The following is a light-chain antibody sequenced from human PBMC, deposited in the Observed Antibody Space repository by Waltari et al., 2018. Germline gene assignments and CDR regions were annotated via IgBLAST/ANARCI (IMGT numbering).Light chain of an antibody. CDR1: SDINVIDFN. J-gene: IGLJ3*02. V-gene: IGLV5-37*01. CDR3: MFWPSNVWV. Sequence: QPVLTQPHSSSSSPGESARLTCTLPSDINVIDFNIYWYQQKPGSPPRFLLYYNSDSEKAQGSGVPSRFSGSKDASANAGILLISGLQSEDEADYYCMFWPSNVWVFGGGTKLTVL. CDR2: YNSDSEK.